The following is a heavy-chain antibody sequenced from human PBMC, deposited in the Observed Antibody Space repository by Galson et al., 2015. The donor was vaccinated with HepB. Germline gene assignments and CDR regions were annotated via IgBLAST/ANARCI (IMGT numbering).Heavy chain of an antibody. CDR2: ISGSGGST. D-gene: IGHD3-22*01. J-gene: IGHJ4*02. CDR3: AKDDYDSSGYYYFDC. CDR1: GFTFSSYA. Sequence: SLRLSCAASGFTFSSYAMSWVRQAPGKGLEWVSAISGSGGSTYYADSVKGRFTISRDNSKNTLYLQMNSLRAEDTAVYYCAKDDYDSSGYYYFDCWGQGTLVTVSS. V-gene: IGHV3-23*01.